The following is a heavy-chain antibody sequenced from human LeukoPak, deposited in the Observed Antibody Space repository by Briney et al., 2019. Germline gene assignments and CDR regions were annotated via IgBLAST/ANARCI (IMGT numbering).Heavy chain of an antibody. J-gene: IGHJ4*02. D-gene: IGHD6-13*01. V-gene: IGHV3-74*01. CDR1: GFTFSSYW. CDR2: INGDGRNI. Sequence: GGSLRLSCVASGFTFSSYWMHWVRQDPRKGLVWVSRINGDGRNINYADSVKGRFTISRDNSKNTLYLQMNSLRAEDTAVYYCANPLIAAGGYYFDYWGQGTLVTVSS. CDR3: ANPLIAAGGYYFDY.